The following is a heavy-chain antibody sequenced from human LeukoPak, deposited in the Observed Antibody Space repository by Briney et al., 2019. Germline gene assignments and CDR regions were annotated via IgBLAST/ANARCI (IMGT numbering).Heavy chain of an antibody. CDR2: INTNTGNP. D-gene: IGHD3-16*01. CDR1: GHTFTSYG. Sequence: ASVKVSCKASGHTFTSYGISWVRQAPGQGLEWMGWINTNTGNPTYAQGFTGRFVFSLDTSVSTAYLQISSLKAEDTAVYYCARDWGIYYYYMDVWGKGTTVTVSS. CDR3: ARDWGIYYYYMDV. V-gene: IGHV7-4-1*02. J-gene: IGHJ6*03.